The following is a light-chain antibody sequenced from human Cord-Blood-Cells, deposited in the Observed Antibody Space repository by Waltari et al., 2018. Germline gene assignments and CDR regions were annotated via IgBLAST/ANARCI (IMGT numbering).Light chain of an antibody. CDR1: RSDVGGYNY. J-gene: IGLJ3*02. CDR2: YVS. CDR3: SSYTSSSTLV. Sequence: QSALTQPASVSGSPGQSITISCTGTRSDVGGYNYVSWYQQHPGKAPKLMIYYVSNRPSGVSNRFSGSKSGNTASLTISGLQAEDEADYYCSSYTSSSTLVFGGGTKLTVL. V-gene: IGLV2-14*03.